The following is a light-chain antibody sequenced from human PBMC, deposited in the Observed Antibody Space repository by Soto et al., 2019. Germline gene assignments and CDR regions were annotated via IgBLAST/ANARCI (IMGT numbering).Light chain of an antibody. V-gene: IGKV1-39*01. CDR3: QQSYITWT. J-gene: IGKJ1*01. CDR1: QSISTY. Sequence: DIQMTQSPSSRSASVVDRVTITFRASQSISTYLNWYQQKPGKAPKLLIYAASNLQSGVPSRFSGRGSGTDFTLTISSLQPEDFASYYCQQSYITWTFGQGTKVDIK. CDR2: AAS.